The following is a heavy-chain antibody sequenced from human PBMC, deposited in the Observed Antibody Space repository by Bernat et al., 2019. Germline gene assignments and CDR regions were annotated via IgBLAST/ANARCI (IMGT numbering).Heavy chain of an antibody. CDR1: GFTFSSYA. Sequence: EVQLLESGGGLVQPGGSLRLSCAASGFTFSSYAMSWVRQAPGKGLEWVSAISGSGGSTYYADSVKGRFTISRDNSKNTLYLQMNSLRAEDTAVYYCAKGQIAVAGTALFSTIDYWGQGTLVTVSS. CDR3: AKGQIAVAGTALFSTIDY. J-gene: IGHJ4*02. V-gene: IGHV3-23*01. D-gene: IGHD6-19*01. CDR2: ISGSGGST.